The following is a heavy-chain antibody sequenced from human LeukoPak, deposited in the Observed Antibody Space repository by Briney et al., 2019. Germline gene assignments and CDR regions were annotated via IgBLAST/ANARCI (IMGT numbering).Heavy chain of an antibody. CDR1: GFTVSSNY. Sequence: GGSLRLSCAASGFTVSSNYMSWVRQAPGKGLEWVSVIYSGGSTYHADSVKGRFTISRDNSKNTLYLQMNSLRAEDTAVYYCARVWSSSWFWFDPWGQGTLVTVSS. D-gene: IGHD6-13*01. CDR3: ARVWSSSWFWFDP. CDR2: IYSGGST. J-gene: IGHJ5*02. V-gene: IGHV3-53*01.